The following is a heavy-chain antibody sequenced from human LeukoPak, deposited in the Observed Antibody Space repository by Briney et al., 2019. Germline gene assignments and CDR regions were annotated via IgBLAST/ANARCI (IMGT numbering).Heavy chain of an antibody. V-gene: IGHV4-4*07. D-gene: IGHD3-3*01. CDR2: IYTSGST. CDR1: GGSISSYY. CDR3: AREQDYDFWSGYPLFDY. J-gene: IGHJ4*02. Sequence: SETLSLTCTVSGGSISSYYWCWIRQPAPKGQEWIGRIYTSGSTNYNPSLKSRVPMSVDTSRNQFSLKLSSVTAADTAVYYCAREQDYDFWSGYPLFDYWGQGTLVTVSS.